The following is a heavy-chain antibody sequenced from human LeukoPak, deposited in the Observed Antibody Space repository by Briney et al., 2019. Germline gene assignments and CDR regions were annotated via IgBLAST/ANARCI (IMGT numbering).Heavy chain of an antibody. J-gene: IGHJ5*02. CDR2: INSDGSST. V-gene: IGHV3-74*01. Sequence: GGSLRLSCAASGFTFSSYWMHWVRQAPGKGLVWVSRINSDGSSTSYADSVKGRFTISRDNAKNTMYLQMNSLRPEDTAVYYCAREIAAAGTNWSDPWGQGTLVTVSS. CDR1: GFTFSSYW. D-gene: IGHD6-13*01. CDR3: AREIAAAGTNWSDP.